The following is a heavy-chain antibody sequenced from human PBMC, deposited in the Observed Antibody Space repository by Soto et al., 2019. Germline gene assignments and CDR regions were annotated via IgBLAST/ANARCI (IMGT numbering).Heavy chain of an antibody. V-gene: IGHV3-30*18. J-gene: IGHJ6*02. Sequence: GGSLRLSCEASGFPFSSYGMHWVRQAPGKGLEWLAIISYDGTYKYYADSVRGRFTISRDNSKNTLYLQMNSLRAEDTALYYCRKDSVGATPYYNGMDVWGLGTTVTVSS. CDR1: GFPFSSYG. D-gene: IGHD1-26*01. CDR2: ISYDGTYK. CDR3: RKDSVGATPYYNGMDV.